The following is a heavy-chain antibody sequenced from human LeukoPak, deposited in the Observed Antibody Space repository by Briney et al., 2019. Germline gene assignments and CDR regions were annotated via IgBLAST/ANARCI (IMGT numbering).Heavy chain of an antibody. V-gene: IGHV3-43*01. CDR2: ISWDGGST. CDR3: AKDFADYGDYVTYFQH. Sequence: QSGGSLRLSCAASGFTFDDYTMHWVRQAPGKGLGWVSLISWDGGSTYYADSVNDRFTISRDNSKNSLYLQMNSLRTEDTALYYCAKDFADYGDYVTYFQHWGQGTLVTVSS. D-gene: IGHD4-17*01. CDR1: GFTFDDYT. J-gene: IGHJ1*01.